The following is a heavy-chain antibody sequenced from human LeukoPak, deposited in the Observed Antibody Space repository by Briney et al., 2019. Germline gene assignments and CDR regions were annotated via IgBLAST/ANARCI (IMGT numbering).Heavy chain of an antibody. D-gene: IGHD5-12*01. V-gene: IGHV4-34*01. J-gene: IGHJ4*02. Sequence: AETLSLICGVYGGPLRGYYWSWIRDPPGKGVEWIGEINHSGSTNYNPSLKSRVTISVDTSKNQFSLKLSSVTAADTAVYYCARGQWLRPTVDYWGQGTLVTVSS. CDR3: ARGQWLRPTVDY. CDR2: INHSGST. CDR1: GGPLRGYY.